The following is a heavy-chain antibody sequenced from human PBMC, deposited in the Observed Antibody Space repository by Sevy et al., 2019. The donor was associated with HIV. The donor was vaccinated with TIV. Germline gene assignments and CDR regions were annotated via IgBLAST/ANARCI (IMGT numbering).Heavy chain of an antibody. CDR3: TGVVWRTYRFDDY. D-gene: IGHD3-16*02. Sequence: GGSLRLSCAASGFPFNTYSMNWIRQAPGKGLEWVSYISDRATSIYYAESVRGRFTISRDNAGNSLYLQMNNLTAEDTAIFYCTGVVWRTYRFDDYWGPGTLVTVSS. CDR2: ISDRATSI. V-gene: IGHV3-48*04. J-gene: IGHJ4*02. CDR1: GFPFNTYS.